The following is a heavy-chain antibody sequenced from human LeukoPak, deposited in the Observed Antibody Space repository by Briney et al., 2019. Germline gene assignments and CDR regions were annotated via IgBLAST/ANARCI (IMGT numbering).Heavy chain of an antibody. V-gene: IGHV1-69*13. D-gene: IGHD6-19*01. J-gene: IGHJ4*02. CDR3: ATTPGYSSGWYYDY. CDR2: IIPIFGTA. Sequence: GASVKVSCQASGGTFRSYAISWVRQAPGQGLEWMGGIIPIFGTANYAQKFQGRVTITADESTSTAYMELSSLRSEDTAVYYCATTPGYSSGWYYDYWGQGTLVTVSS. CDR1: GGTFRSYA.